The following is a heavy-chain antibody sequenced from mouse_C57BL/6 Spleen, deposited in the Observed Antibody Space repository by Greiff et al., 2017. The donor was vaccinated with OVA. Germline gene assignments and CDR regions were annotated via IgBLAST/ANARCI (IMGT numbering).Heavy chain of an antibody. CDR3: GGNWFAY. CDR1: GYTFTDYY. V-gene: IGHV1-26*01. Sequence: EVQLQQSGPELVKPGASVKISCKASGYTFTDYYMNWVKQSHGKSLEWIGDINPNNGGTSYNQKFKGKATLTVDKSSSTAYMELRSLTSEDSAVYYCGGNWFAYWGQGTLVTVSA. J-gene: IGHJ3*01. D-gene: IGHD2-1*01. CDR2: INPNNGGT.